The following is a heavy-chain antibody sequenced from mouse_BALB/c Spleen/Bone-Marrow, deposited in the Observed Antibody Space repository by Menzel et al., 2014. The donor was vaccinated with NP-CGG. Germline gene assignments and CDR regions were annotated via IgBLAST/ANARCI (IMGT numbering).Heavy chain of an antibody. V-gene: IGHV5-6-3*01. CDR3: VRGNYGNYVDYFDF. CDR1: GFTFSNYG. J-gene: IGHJ2*01. Sequence: VQLKESGGGLVQPGGSLKLSCAASGFTFSNYGMSWVRPTPDTRPELAATINSNGGSTYYPDSVKGRFTISRNTAKNTLYLQMSSLKSEETAMYYCVRGNYGNYVDYFDFWGQGTTLTVSS. CDR2: INSNGGST. D-gene: IGHD2-1*01.